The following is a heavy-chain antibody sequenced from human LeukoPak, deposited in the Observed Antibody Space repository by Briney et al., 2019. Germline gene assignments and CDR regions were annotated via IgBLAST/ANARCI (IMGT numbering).Heavy chain of an antibody. V-gene: IGHV4-39*01. CDR3: ARHEYSGSYYGLSWFDP. Sequence: SQTLSLTCTVSGGSISSSGYYWSWIRQPPGKGLEWIASIYYSGSTYYNPSLKSRVTISVDTSKNQLSLKLSSLTAADTAVYYCARHEYSGSYYGLSWFDPWGQGTLVTVSS. D-gene: IGHD1-26*01. J-gene: IGHJ5*02. CDR2: IYYSGST. CDR1: GGSISSSGYY.